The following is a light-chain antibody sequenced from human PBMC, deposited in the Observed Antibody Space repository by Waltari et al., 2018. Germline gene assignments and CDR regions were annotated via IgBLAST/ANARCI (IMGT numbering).Light chain of an antibody. CDR2: DVN. V-gene: IGLV2-14*01. J-gene: IGLJ3*02. CDR1: TRDLGASNY. CDR3: CSFTSSSTWV. Sequence: QSALTQPASVSGSPGQSITISCTGTTRDLGASNYVSWYQQHPGKAPKLLIYDVNSRPSGVSNRFSGSKSGNTASLIISGLQAEDEADYYCCSFTSSSTWVFGGGTKLTVL.